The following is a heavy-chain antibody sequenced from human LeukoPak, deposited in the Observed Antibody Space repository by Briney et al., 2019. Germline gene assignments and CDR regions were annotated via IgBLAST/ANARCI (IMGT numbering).Heavy chain of an antibody. D-gene: IGHD3-10*01. Sequence: GGSLRLSCAASGFTFSSYGMHWVRQAPGKGLEWVAVISFDGGNKVYADSVKGRVTISRDNSKNTLSLQMNSLRAEDTAVYYCAKEKGSGSYYNYQYGMDVWGQGTTVTVSS. V-gene: IGHV3-30*18. CDR3: AKEKGSGSYYNYQYGMDV. J-gene: IGHJ6*02. CDR1: GFTFSSYG. CDR2: ISFDGGNK.